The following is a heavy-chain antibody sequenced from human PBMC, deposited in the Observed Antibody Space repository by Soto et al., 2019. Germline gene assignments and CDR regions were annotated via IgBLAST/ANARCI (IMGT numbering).Heavy chain of an antibody. J-gene: IGHJ4*02. CDR2: IKTDGSGT. V-gene: IGHV3-74*01. Sequence: EVQLVESGGGLAQPGESLTLSCAASGFTFSNYCMHWVRHAPGKGLVWVSRIKTDGSGTYYADSVQGRFTISRDNAKNSLYMQMYGRRVEDTAVYLCARGDGDRVGGNGYRGRHWGQGNLDNVPS. D-gene: IGHD5-18*01. CDR1: GFTFSNYC. CDR3: ARGDGDRVGGNGYRGRH.